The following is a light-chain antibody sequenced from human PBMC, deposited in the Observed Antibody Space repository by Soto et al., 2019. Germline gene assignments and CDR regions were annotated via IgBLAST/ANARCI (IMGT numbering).Light chain of an antibody. CDR1: QSVSNN. Sequence: EIVLTQSPATLSLSPGERATLSCRASQSVSNNLAWYKQKPGQAPRLLIYDASNRATGIPARFSGSGSGTDFTLTISSLEPEDFAVYYCQQRSNWPPLTFGGGIKVEIK. CDR2: DAS. CDR3: QQRSNWPPLT. V-gene: IGKV3-11*01. J-gene: IGKJ4*01.